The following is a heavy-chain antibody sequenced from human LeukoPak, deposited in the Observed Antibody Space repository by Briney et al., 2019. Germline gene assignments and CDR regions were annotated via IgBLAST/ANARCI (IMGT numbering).Heavy chain of an antibody. CDR2: IYYSGST. J-gene: IGHJ4*02. Sequence: SQTLSLTCTVSGGSISSGGYYWSWLRQHPGKGLEGIGNIYYSGSTYYTPSLKSRVTISVDTSKNQFSLKLSSVTAADTAVYYCAREVGYCSSTSCSHFDYWGQGTLVTVSS. CDR1: GGSISSGGYY. CDR3: AREVGYCSSTSCSHFDY. D-gene: IGHD2-2*01. V-gene: IGHV4-31*03.